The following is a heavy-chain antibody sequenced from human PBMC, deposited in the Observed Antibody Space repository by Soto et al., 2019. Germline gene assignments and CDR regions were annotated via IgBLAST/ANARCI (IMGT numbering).Heavy chain of an antibody. CDR1: GFTFSSYG. V-gene: IGHV3-33*01. J-gene: IGHJ4*02. CDR3: ARESKPLLDY. Sequence: QVQLVESGGGVVQPGRSLRLSCAASGFTFSSYGMHWVRQAPGKGLEWVAVIWYDGSNKYYADSVKGRFTISRDNSKNTLYLQRNRLRAEDTAVYYCARESKPLLDYWGQGTLVTVSS. CDR2: IWYDGSNK.